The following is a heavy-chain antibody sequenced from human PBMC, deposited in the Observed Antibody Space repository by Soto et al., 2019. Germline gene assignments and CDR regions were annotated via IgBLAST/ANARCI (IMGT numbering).Heavy chain of an antibody. CDR1: GFTFSSYG. D-gene: IGHD6-13*01. Sequence: QVQLVESGGGVVQPGRSLRLSCAASGFTFSSYGMHWVRQAPGKGLEWVAVIWYDGSNKYYADSVKGRFTISRDNSKNTRDLQMNSLRAEDTAVYYCARDFPGSSSGYRYYYDYGMDVWGQGTTVTVSS. V-gene: IGHV3-33*01. CDR3: ARDFPGSSSGYRYYYDYGMDV. J-gene: IGHJ6*02. CDR2: IWYDGSNK.